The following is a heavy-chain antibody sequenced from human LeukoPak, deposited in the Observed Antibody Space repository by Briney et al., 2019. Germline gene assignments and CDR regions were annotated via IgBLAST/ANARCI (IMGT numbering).Heavy chain of an antibody. J-gene: IGHJ4*02. CDR1: GYSFTNYW. D-gene: IGHD6-13*01. CDR2: IYPGDSDT. Sequence: GESLKISCKGSGYSFTNYWIGWVRQMPGKGLEWMGIIYPGDSDTRYSPSFQGQVTISAGKSISTAYLQWSSLKASDTAMYYCARLDSSNYRYYFDFWGQGTLVTVSS. CDR3: ARLDSSNYRYYFDF. V-gene: IGHV5-51*01.